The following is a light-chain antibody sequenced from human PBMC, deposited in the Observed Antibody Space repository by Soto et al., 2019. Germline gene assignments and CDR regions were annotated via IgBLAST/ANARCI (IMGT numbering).Light chain of an antibody. Sequence: QSVLTQSSSASASLGSSVKLTCTLSSGHSTYIIAWHQHQPGKAPRYLMKVEDSGTYNRGGGVPDRFSGSSSGADRYLTISDLQSDDEADYYCETWDTNTRVFGGGTKVTVL. CDR3: ETWDTNTRV. V-gene: IGLV4-60*03. CDR1: SGHSTYI. CDR2: VEDSGTY. J-gene: IGLJ2*01.